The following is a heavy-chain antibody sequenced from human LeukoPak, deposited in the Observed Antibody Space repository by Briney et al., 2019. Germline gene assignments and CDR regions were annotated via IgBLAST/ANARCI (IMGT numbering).Heavy chain of an antibody. D-gene: IGHD6-13*01. CDR2: ISGSGGST. V-gene: IGHV3-23*01. CDR1: GFTFSSYA. J-gene: IGHJ5*02. Sequence: GGSLRLSCAASGFTFSSYAMSWVRQAPVKGLEWVSAISGSGGSTYYADSVKGRFTISRDNSKNTLYLQMNSLRAEDTAVYYCAKGRYRSSQNWFDPWGQGTLVTVSS. CDR3: AKGRYRSSQNWFDP.